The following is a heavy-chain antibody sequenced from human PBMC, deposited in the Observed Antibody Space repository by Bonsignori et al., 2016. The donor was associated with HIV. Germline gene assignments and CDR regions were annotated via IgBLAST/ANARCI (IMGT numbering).Heavy chain of an antibody. Sequence: SETLSLTCTVSGGSISSYYWSWIRQPAGKGLEWIGRIYTSGSTNYNPSLKSRVTMSVDTSKNQFSLKLSSVTAADTAVYYCARVVPAATAYYYYYYYMDVWGKGTTVTVSS. CDR1: GGSISSYY. J-gene: IGHJ6*03. CDR3: ARVVPAATAYYYYYYYMDV. D-gene: IGHD2-2*01. CDR2: IYTSGST. V-gene: IGHV4-4*07.